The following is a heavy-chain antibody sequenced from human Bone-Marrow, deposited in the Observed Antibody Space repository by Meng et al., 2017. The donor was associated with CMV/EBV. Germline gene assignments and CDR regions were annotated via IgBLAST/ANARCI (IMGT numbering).Heavy chain of an antibody. Sequence: GDSLKIYCAPSGFTFSSYSMNCVRQAPGKGLECVSSISSSSSYIYYADSVKCRFTISRDNAKNSLYLQMSSLRAEDTAVYYCARDSEVWWELLQGHAFDIWGQGTRVTGSS. CDR3: ARDSEVWWELLQGHAFDI. D-gene: IGHD1-26*01. V-gene: IGHV3-21*01. J-gene: IGHJ3*02. CDR2: ISSSSSYI. CDR1: GFTFSSYS.